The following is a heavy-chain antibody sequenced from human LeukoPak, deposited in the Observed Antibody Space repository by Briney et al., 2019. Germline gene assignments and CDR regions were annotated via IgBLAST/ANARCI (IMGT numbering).Heavy chain of an antibody. CDR2: ISWNSGST. Sequence: GRSLRLSCAASGFTFDDYAMHWVRQAPGKGLEWVSGISWNSGSTGYADSVKGRFTISRDNAKNSLYLQMNSLRAEDTALYYCAKDISFYSSGLGYWGQGTLVTVSS. D-gene: IGHD6-19*01. CDR1: GFTFDDYA. V-gene: IGHV3-9*01. CDR3: AKDISFYSSGLGY. J-gene: IGHJ4*02.